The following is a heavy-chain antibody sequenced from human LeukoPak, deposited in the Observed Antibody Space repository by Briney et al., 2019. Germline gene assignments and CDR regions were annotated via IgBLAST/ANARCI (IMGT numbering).Heavy chain of an antibody. CDR1: GGTFSSYA. V-gene: IGHV1-69*01. Sequence: GTSVTLSCKASGGTFSSYAISWVRLAPGQGLEWMGGIIPIFGTASYAQKFQGRVTITADESTSTAYMELSSLRSEDTAVYYCARAKVQDSSGYYSFDYWGQEALGTASS. CDR3: ARAKVQDSSGYYSFDY. J-gene: IGHJ4*02. CDR2: IIPIFGTA. D-gene: IGHD3-22*01.